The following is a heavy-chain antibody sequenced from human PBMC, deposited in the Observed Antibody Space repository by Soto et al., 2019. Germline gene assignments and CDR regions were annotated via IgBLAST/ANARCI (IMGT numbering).Heavy chain of an antibody. V-gene: IGHV3-7*01. CDR3: ARGRYDFWSGYSCYYMDV. CDR1: GFTFSSYW. Sequence: PGGSLRLSCAASGFTFSSYWMSWVRQAPGKGLEWVANIKQDGSEKYYVDSVKGRFTISRDNAKNSLYLQMNSLRAEDTAVYYCARGRYDFWSGYSCYYMDVWGKGTTVTVSS. J-gene: IGHJ6*03. CDR2: IKQDGSEK. D-gene: IGHD3-3*01.